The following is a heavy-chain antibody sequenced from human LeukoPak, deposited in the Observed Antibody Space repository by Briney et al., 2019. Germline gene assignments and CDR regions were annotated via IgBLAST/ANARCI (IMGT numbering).Heavy chain of an antibody. CDR1: GFTVSTND. CDR3: ARGFGNFDY. D-gene: IGHD3-10*01. V-gene: IGHV3-66*01. Sequence: GGSLRLSCGASGFTVSTNDMNWVRQAPGKGLEWVSVIYSDGTTYYADAVKGRFIISRDNSKNMLYLQMNSLRAEGTAVYHCARGFGNFDYWGQGTLVTVSP. CDR2: IYSDGTT. J-gene: IGHJ4*02.